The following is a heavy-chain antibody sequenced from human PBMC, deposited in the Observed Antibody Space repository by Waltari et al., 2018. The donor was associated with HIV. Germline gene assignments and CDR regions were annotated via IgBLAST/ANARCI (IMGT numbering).Heavy chain of an antibody. Sequence: QLQLQESGPGLVKPSETLSLTCTVSGGSISSSSYYWGWIRQPPGKGLELIGSIYYSGRTYYNPSLKSRVTISVDTSKNQFSLKLGAVTAADTAVYYCARPSLGGMDVWGQGTTVTVSS. CDR2: IYYSGRT. J-gene: IGHJ6*02. V-gene: IGHV4-39*01. CDR3: ARPSLGGMDV. CDR1: GGSISSSSYY.